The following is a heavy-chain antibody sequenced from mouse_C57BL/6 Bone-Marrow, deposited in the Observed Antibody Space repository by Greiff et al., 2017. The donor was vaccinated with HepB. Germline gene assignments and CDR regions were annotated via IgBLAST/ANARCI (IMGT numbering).Heavy chain of an antibody. D-gene: IGHD1-1*01. Sequence: VQLQQPGAELVMPGASVKLSCKASGYTFTSYWMHWVKQRPGQGLEWIGEIDPSDSYTNYNQKFKGKSTLTVDKSSSTAYMQLSSLTSEDSAVYYCASDYYGSSWGYAMDYWGQGTSVTVSS. CDR3: ASDYYGSSWGYAMDY. J-gene: IGHJ4*01. V-gene: IGHV1-69*01. CDR1: GYTFTSYW. CDR2: IDPSDSYT.